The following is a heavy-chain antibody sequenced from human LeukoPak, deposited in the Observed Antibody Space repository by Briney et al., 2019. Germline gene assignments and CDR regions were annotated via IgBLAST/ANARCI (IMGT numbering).Heavy chain of an antibody. CDR3: ARRPGDFWSGYYSGYYFDY. Sequence: GGSLGLSCAASGFTFSSYWMSWVRQAPGKGLEWVANIKQDGSEKYYVDSVKGRFTISRDNAKNSLYLQMNSLRAEDTAVYYCARRPGDFWSGYYSGYYFDYWGQGTLATVSS. J-gene: IGHJ4*02. D-gene: IGHD3-3*01. CDR1: GFTFSSYW. V-gene: IGHV3-7*01. CDR2: IKQDGSEK.